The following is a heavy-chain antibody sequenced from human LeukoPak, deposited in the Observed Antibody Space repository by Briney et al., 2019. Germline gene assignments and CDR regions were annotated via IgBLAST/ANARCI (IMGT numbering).Heavy chain of an antibody. V-gene: IGHV4-34*01. CDR3: AVYDYVWGSYRPMPPPIDY. CDR1: GGSFSGYY. D-gene: IGHD3-16*02. Sequence: SETLSLTCAVYGGSFSGYYWSWIRQPPGKGLEWIGEINHSGSTNYNPSLTSRVTISVDTSKNQFSLKLSSVTAADTAVYYCAVYDYVWGSYRPMPPPIDYWGQGTLVTVSS. J-gene: IGHJ4*02. CDR2: INHSGST.